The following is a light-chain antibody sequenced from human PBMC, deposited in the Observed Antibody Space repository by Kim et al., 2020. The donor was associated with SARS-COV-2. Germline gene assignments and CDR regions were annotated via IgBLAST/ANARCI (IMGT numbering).Light chain of an antibody. Sequence: PGQAVTISCTGTSSNGGGYNFVSWYQQHPGKAPKFMIYDVNKRPSGVPDRFSGSKSGNTASLTISGLQADDEADYYCCSFAGSYFLFGGGTQLTVL. CDR2: DVN. J-gene: IGLJ2*01. CDR3: CSFAGSYFL. V-gene: IGLV2-11*03. CDR1: SSNGGGYNF.